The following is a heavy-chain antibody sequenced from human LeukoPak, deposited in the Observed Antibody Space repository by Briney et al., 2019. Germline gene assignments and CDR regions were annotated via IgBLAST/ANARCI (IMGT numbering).Heavy chain of an antibody. D-gene: IGHD4-11*01. CDR1: GYSISSGFY. J-gene: IGHJ4*02. CDR2: IYHSGST. Sequence: SETLSLTCTVSGYSISSGFYWGWIRQPPGTGLEWIGSIYHSGSTYYNPSLKRRVTISVDTSKNQFSLKLTSVTATDTAVYYCARGGLSTVTTEPFDYWAQGTLVTVSS. CDR3: ARGGLSTVTTEPFDY. V-gene: IGHV4-38-2*02.